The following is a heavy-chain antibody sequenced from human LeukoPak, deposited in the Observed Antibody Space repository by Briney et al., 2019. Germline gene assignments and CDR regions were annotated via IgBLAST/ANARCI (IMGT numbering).Heavy chain of an antibody. V-gene: IGHV4-39*01. CDR1: GASFSSSTYY. J-gene: IGHJ4*02. Sequence: SETLSLTCTVSGASFSSSTYYWGWIRQPPGKGLEWIGSIYYSGSTYYNPSLKSRVTMSVDTSKNQFSLKLSSVTAADTAVYYCARHAGGVSATGTRPFDYWGQGTLVTVSS. CDR3: ARHAGGVSATGTRPFDY. D-gene: IGHD6-13*01. CDR2: IYYSGST.